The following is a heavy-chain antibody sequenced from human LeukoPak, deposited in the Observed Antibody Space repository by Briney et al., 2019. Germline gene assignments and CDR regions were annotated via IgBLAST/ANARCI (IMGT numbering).Heavy chain of an antibody. D-gene: IGHD1-1*01. CDR1: GGSISSSNYY. Sequence: SETLSLTCTVSGGSISSSNYYWHWIRQPAGKGLEWIGHIYTSGSTSYNPSLQSRVTISVDTSKNQFSLKINSVTAADTAVYYCARGGNWNSYYFAYWGQGSLVTVSS. J-gene: IGHJ4*02. CDR3: ARGGNWNSYYFAY. V-gene: IGHV4-61*09. CDR2: IYTSGST.